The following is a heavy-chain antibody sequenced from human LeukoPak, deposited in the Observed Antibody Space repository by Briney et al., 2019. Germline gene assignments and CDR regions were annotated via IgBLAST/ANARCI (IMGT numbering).Heavy chain of an antibody. Sequence: GSLRLSCAGSGFTFSSYSMNWVRQAPGKGLEWVSSISSSSIYIYYADSVKGRFTISRDNAKNSLYLPMNSLRAEDTAVYYCARSSPYGDYLLNAFDIWGQGTMVTVSS. D-gene: IGHD4-17*01. CDR1: GFTFSSYS. V-gene: IGHV3-21*01. CDR2: ISSSSIYI. CDR3: ARSSPYGDYLLNAFDI. J-gene: IGHJ3*02.